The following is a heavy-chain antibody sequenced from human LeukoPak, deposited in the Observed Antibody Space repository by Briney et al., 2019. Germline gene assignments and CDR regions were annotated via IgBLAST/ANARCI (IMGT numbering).Heavy chain of an antibody. J-gene: IGHJ4*02. CDR3: VRALGGDYFDY. V-gene: IGHV3-74*01. Sequence: GGSLRFSCEASGFTFRTYWMHWVRQAPGKGLVWVSRIQSDGGSTNYADSVKGRFTISRDNAKNTLYLQMNSLRAEDTAVYYCVRALGGDYFDYWGQGALVTVSS. CDR1: GFTFRTYW. CDR2: IQSDGGST.